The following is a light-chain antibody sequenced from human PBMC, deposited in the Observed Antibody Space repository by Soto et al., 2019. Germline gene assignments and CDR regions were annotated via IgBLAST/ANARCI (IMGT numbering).Light chain of an antibody. Sequence: QSALTQPASVSGSPGQSITISCTGSSSDVGGYNYVSWYQQHPGKAPKLMIYEVSNRPSGISNRFSGSKSGYTASLTLSGLQAEDEADSYCSSYTSSSTLVFGGGTKLTVL. CDR2: EVS. CDR3: SSYTSSSTLV. V-gene: IGLV2-14*01. J-gene: IGLJ2*01. CDR1: SSDVGGYNY.